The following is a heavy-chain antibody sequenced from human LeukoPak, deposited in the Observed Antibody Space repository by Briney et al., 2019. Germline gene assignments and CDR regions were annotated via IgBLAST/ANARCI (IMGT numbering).Heavy chain of an antibody. CDR2: ISWTSNNI. Sequence: GGSLRLSCAASGFSFDNYAMFWVRQSPGKGLEWVSGISWTSNNIAYADSVKGRFTISRDNAKTSLYLQMNSLKPDDTALYYCAKGRSAWYGPADSWGQGTLVTVSS. J-gene: IGHJ4*02. CDR3: AKGRSAWYGPADS. CDR1: GFSFDNYA. V-gene: IGHV3-9*01. D-gene: IGHD6-19*01.